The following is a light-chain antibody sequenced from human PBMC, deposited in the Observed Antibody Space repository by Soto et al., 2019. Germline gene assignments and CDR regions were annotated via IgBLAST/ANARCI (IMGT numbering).Light chain of an antibody. CDR1: QSVSSY. Sequence: EMVWTQSPGTLSLSPGERATLSCRASQSVSSYLVWYQQKPGQAPRLLIYDVSNRATGIPARFSGSGSGTDFTLTISSLEPEDFAVYYCQHRSNWPITSGQGTRLEI. V-gene: IGKV3-11*01. J-gene: IGKJ5*01. CDR3: QHRSNWPIT. CDR2: DVS.